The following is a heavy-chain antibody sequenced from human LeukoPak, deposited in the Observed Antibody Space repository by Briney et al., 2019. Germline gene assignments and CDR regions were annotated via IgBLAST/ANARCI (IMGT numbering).Heavy chain of an antibody. Sequence: ASVKASCKASGYTFTSYFMHWVRQAPGQGLEWMGIINPSGGNTRYAQKFQGRVTMSRDMSTSTVYMELSSLRSEDTAVYYCARLEWELFGGAFDIWGQGTMITVSS. V-gene: IGHV1-46*01. CDR1: GYTFTSYF. J-gene: IGHJ3*02. CDR2: INPSGGNT. D-gene: IGHD1-26*01. CDR3: ARLEWELFGGAFDI.